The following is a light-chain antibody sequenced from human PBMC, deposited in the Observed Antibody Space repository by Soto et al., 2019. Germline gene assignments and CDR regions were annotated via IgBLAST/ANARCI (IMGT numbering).Light chain of an antibody. V-gene: IGKV1-9*01. CDR3: QHLKTYPPS. CDR2: ASS. J-gene: IGKJ4*01. Sequence: EIQLTQSPSCLSASVGDRVSITCRASQDIGTYLAWYQQKPGQAPRLLMYASSTLESGVPSRFSGRESGTEFTLTVSSLQPAEFATYYFQHLKTYPPSFGGGTEVEVK. CDR1: QDIGTY.